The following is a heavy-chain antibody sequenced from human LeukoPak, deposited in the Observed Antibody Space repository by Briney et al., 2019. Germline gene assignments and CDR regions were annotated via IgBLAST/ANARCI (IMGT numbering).Heavy chain of an antibody. Sequence: SETLSLTCTVSGGSISSYYWSWIRQPPGKGLEWIGYIYYSGSTCYNPSLKSRITMSIDTSKNQFSLKLSSVTAADTAVYYCARAGSSDSSGYYHIIDYWGQGTLVTVSS. J-gene: IGHJ4*02. CDR3: ARAGSSDSSGYYHIIDY. CDR2: IYYSGST. V-gene: IGHV4-59*12. CDR1: GGSISSYY. D-gene: IGHD3-22*01.